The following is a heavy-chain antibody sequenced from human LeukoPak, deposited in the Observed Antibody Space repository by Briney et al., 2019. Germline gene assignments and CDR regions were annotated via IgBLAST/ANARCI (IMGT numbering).Heavy chain of an antibody. Sequence: GRIYTSGSTNYNPSLKIRVTMSVDTSKNQFSLKLSSVTAADTAVYYCAREPYSSGFNWFDPWGQGTLVTVSS. CDR3: AREPYSSGFNWFDP. D-gene: IGHD6-19*01. J-gene: IGHJ5*02. V-gene: IGHV4-4*07. CDR2: IYTSGST.